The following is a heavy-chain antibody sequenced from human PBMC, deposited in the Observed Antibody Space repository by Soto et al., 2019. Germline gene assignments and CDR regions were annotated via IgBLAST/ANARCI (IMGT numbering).Heavy chain of an antibody. CDR2: ISASGAYT. CDR3: AKEAIAARPYYLVY. V-gene: IGHV3-23*01. CDR1: GFTFSSYA. D-gene: IGHD6-6*01. Sequence: GGSLRLSCAASGFTFSSYAVSWARQTPGKGLEWVSTISASGAYTYYADSVKGRFTISRDNSKNTLYLQMRSLRAGDTATYYCAKEAIAARPYYLVYWGQGTLVAVSS. J-gene: IGHJ4*02.